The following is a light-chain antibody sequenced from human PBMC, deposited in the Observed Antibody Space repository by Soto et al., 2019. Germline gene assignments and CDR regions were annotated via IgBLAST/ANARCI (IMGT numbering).Light chain of an antibody. Sequence: QSVLTQPPSVSGAPGQRVTLSCTGSSSNIGAGHDVHWYHHLPGAAPKLLIFGNSNRPSGVPDRFSGSKSGTSASLAITGLQAEDEADYYCQSYDSSLSGSVFGGGTKLTVL. CDR3: QSYDSSLSGSV. J-gene: IGLJ3*02. CDR2: GNS. CDR1: SSNIGAGHD. V-gene: IGLV1-40*01.